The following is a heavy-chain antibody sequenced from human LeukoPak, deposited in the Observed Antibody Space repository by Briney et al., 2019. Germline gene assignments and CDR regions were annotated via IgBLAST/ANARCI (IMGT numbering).Heavy chain of an antibody. CDR2: IYYSGST. CDR1: GRSISSGDYY. V-gene: IGHV4-30-4*01. Sequence: SQTLSLTCTVSGRSISSGDYYWSWIRQSPGKGLEWIGFIYYSGSTYYNPSLKSRVTISVDTSKNQFSLKLSSVTAADTAVYYCARDHYYGSDLNWFDPWGQGTLVTVSS. J-gene: IGHJ5*02. D-gene: IGHD3-10*01. CDR3: ARDHYYGSDLNWFDP.